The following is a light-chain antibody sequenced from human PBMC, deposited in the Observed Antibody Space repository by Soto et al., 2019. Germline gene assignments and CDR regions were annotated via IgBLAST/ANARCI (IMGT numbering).Light chain of an antibody. CDR1: QPLNLTY. CDR2: DAA. V-gene: IGKV3-20*01. J-gene: IGKJ1*01. CDR3: HQYYRTPRT. Sequence: EIVLTQSPGSLSLPPGERATLSCRASQPLNLTYLAGSQKKPGQAPRLLIYDAASRATGTPDRFSGTGSATDFTLTISRLEPEDFAVYYCHQYYRTPRTFGQGTKVDIK.